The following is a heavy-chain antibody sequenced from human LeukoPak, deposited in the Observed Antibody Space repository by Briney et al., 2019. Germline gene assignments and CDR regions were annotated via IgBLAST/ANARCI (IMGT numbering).Heavy chain of an antibody. J-gene: IGHJ4*02. V-gene: IGHV4-61*05. CDR2: IFDRGTT. D-gene: IGHD3-9*01. Sequence: SETLSLTCTVSSGSISTSNSYWGWVRQPPGKALEWIGYIFDRGTTNYNPSLESRVTISAETSKNQVSLKVKSVTAADTAVYYCARGGDILTGYYDFDYWGQGTLVTVSS. CDR3: ARGGDILTGYYDFDY. CDR1: SGSISTSNSY.